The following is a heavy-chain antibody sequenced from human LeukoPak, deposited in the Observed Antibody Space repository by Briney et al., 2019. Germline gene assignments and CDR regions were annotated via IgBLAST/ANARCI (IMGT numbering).Heavy chain of an antibody. CDR2: ISGSGGST. CDR3: AKDLGDYYGSGSYLEPPHY. J-gene: IGHJ4*02. Sequence: GGSLRLSCAASGFTFSSFAMSWVRQAPGKGLEWVSAISGSGGSTYYADSVKGRFTISRDNSKNTLYLQTNSLRAEDTAVFYCAKDLGDYYGSGSYLEPPHYWGQGTLVTVSS. D-gene: IGHD3-10*01. CDR1: GFTFSSFA. V-gene: IGHV3-23*01.